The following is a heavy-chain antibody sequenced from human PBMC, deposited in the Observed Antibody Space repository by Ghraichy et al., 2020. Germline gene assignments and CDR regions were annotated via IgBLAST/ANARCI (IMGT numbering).Heavy chain of an antibody. CDR1: GYTLTQVS. CDR2: FDPADGQS. CDR3: ATAGVLESGGMDV. V-gene: IGHV1-24*01. J-gene: IGHJ6*02. D-gene: IGHD2-8*01. Sequence: ASVKVSCTVSGYTLTQVSMHWVRQTAGKGLEWMGGFDPADGQSIYAQKFQDRITMTVDTSTDTVHMELSSLRSEDTALYYFATAGVLESGGMDVWGQGTTVIVSS.